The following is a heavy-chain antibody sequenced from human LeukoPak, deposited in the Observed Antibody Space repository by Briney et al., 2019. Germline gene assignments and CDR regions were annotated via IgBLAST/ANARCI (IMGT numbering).Heavy chain of an antibody. D-gene: IGHD1-26*01. J-gene: IGHJ6*03. CDR3: ARQHSGPYYYYMDV. CDR1: GGSISRGGYS. V-gene: IGHV4-30-4*07. CDR2: IYYSGST. Sequence: SETLSLTCAVSGGSISRGGYSWSWTRQPPGKGLEWIGYIYYSGSTYYNPSLKSRVTISVDTSKNQFSLKLSSVTAADTAVYYCARQHSGPYYYYMDVWGKGTTVTVSS.